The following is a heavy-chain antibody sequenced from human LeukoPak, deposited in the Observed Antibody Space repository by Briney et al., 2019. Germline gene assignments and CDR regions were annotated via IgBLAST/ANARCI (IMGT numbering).Heavy chain of an antibody. Sequence: VESLKISCQGSGLGFITYWIGWVRQMPGKGLEWMGIIYPGDSDIRYSPSFQGQVTISADKSTSTAFLQWSSLKASDTAMYYCATGYGSGRGAFDIWGQGTMVTVSS. J-gene: IGHJ3*02. D-gene: IGHD6-19*01. CDR1: GLGFITYW. V-gene: IGHV5-51*01. CDR2: IYPGDSDI. CDR3: ATGYGSGRGAFDI.